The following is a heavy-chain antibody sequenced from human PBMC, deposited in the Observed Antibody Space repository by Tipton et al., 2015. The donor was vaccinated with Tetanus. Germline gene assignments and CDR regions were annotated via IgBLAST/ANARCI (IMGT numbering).Heavy chain of an antibody. CDR1: GFTFSSYA. Sequence: SLRLSCAASGFTFSSYAMHWVRQAPGKGPEWVAVISYDGSNKYYADSVKGRFTISRDNSKNTLYLQMNSLRAEDTAVYYCARWGFGDGYNLDYWGQGTLVTVSS. V-gene: IGHV3-30-3*01. D-gene: IGHD5-24*01. CDR3: ARWGFGDGYNLDY. J-gene: IGHJ4*02. CDR2: ISYDGSNK.